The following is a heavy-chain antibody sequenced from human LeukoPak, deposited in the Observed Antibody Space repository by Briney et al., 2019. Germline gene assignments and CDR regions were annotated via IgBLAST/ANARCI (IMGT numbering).Heavy chain of an antibody. Sequence: GGSLRLSCAVSGFTVSSNYMSWVRQAPGRGLEWVSVIYSGGNTYYADSVKGRFTISRDNSKNTLYLQMNSLRAEDTAVYYCARVSSSGWYEAFDIWGQGTMVTVSS. V-gene: IGHV3-53*01. D-gene: IGHD6-19*01. CDR1: GFTVSSNY. J-gene: IGHJ3*02. CDR3: ARVSSSGWYEAFDI. CDR2: IYSGGNT.